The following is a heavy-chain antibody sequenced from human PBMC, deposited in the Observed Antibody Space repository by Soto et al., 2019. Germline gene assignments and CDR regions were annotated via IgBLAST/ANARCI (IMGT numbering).Heavy chain of an antibody. D-gene: IGHD3-3*01. V-gene: IGHV4-34*01. CDR1: GGSFSGYY. CDR2: INHSGST. CDR3: ARGGYNRIFGVVSLEK. J-gene: IGHJ4*02. Sequence: SETLSLTCAVYGGSFSGYYWSWIRQPPGKGLENIEEINHSGSTNYNPSLKSRVTISVDTSKNQFSLKLSSVTAADTAVYYCARGGYNRIFGVVSLEKWGQVTLVTVSS.